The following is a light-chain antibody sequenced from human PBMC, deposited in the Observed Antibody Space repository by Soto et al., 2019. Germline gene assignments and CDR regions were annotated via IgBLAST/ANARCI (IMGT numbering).Light chain of an antibody. V-gene: IGKV3-20*01. CDR2: HAS. J-gene: IGKJ4*01. CDR3: QQYVISPLT. CDR1: ESVSNNY. Sequence: EIVLTQSPATLSLSPGERATLSCRASESVSNNYLAWYQQKPGQAPRLLIYHASSRATGIPDRFSGSGSGTDFTLTISRLEPEDFAVYFCQQYVISPLTFGGGTKVDIK.